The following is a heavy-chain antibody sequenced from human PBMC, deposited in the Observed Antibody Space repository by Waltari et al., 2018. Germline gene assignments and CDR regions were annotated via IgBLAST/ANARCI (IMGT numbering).Heavy chain of an antibody. CDR2: MSYTGANS. CDR3: AREAMAVTGDGVDY. Sequence: EVQLVESGGGSVQPGGSLRLSCVASGFTFSDYEMNWVRQAPGKGLKLISYMSYTGANSYYADSVKGRFTVSRDNAKNSLWLQMNSLRAEDTAVYYCAREAMAVTGDGVDYWGQGALVAVSS. CDR1: GFTFSDYE. V-gene: IGHV3-48*03. J-gene: IGHJ4*02. D-gene: IGHD2-21*02.